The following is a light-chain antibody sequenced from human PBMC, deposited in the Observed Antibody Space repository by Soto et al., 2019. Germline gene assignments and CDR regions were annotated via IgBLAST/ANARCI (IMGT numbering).Light chain of an antibody. CDR2: DAS. J-gene: IGKJ4*01. Sequence: EIVMTQSPATLSVSPGEGATLSCKASQNVYNNLAWYQQRPGQPPRLLIYDASTRATGISARFSGSGYATQFTLTISSLHSEDFAVYFCQQCRNSPLTFGGGTKVDIK. CDR1: QNVYNN. CDR3: QQCRNSPLT. V-gene: IGKV3-15*01.